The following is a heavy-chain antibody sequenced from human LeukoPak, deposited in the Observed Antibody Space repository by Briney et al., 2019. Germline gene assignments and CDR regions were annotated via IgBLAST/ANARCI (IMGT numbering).Heavy chain of an antibody. V-gene: IGHV1-18*01. CDR1: GYTITSYG. J-gene: IGHJ6*03. D-gene: IGHD2-15*01. CDR2: ISGYNGNT. CDR3: ARGRYCSGDSCQNIYYHYMDV. Sequence: ASVKVSCKASGYTITSYGISWVRQAPGQGLEWMGWISGYNGNTNYAQNLQGRVTMTTDTSTSTAYMELRSLRSDDTAVYYCARGRYCSGDSCQNIYYHYMDVWGKGTTVTVSS.